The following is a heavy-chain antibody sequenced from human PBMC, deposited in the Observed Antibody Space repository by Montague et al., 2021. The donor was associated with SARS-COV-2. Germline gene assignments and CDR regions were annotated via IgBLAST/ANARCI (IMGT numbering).Heavy chain of an antibody. J-gene: IGHJ5*02. CDR3: ARDDPYCTNGVCYTVNWFDP. V-gene: IGHV6-1*01. Sequence: CAISGDSVSSNSAAWNWIRQSPSRGLEWLGRTYYRSKWYNDYAVSVKSRITIDPDTSKNQFSLQLNSVTPEDTAVYYCARDDPYCTNGVCYTVNWFDPWGQGTLVTVSS. CDR1: GDSVSSNSAA. CDR2: TYYRSKWYN. D-gene: IGHD2-8*01.